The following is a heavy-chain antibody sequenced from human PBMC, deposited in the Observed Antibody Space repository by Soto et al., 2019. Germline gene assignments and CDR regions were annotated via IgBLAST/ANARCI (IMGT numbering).Heavy chain of an antibody. CDR3: ARGNYYDSSCFDY. V-gene: IGHV3-30*03. Sequence: PGGSLRLSCAASGFTFSSFGMHWVRQAPGKGLEWVAVISYDGRNEYYPDSLKGRFTISRDNSRNTLYLQLNSLRTEDTAVYYCARGNYYDSSCFDYWGQGALVTVSS. D-gene: IGHD3-22*01. CDR1: GFTFSSFG. CDR2: ISYDGRNE. J-gene: IGHJ4*02.